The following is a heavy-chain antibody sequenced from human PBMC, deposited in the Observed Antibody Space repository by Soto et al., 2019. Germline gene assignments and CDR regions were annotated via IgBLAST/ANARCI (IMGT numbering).Heavy chain of an antibody. D-gene: IGHD2-15*01. CDR2: IIPIFGTA. J-gene: IGHJ6*02. Sequence: GASVKVSCKASGGTFSSYAISWVRQAPGQGLEWMGGIIPIFGTANYAQKFQGRVTITADKSTSTAYMELSSLRSEDTAVYYCALIPHCSGGSCYSYYYYGMDVWGQGTTVTVS. CDR1: GGTFSSYA. CDR3: ALIPHCSGGSCYSYYYYGMDV. V-gene: IGHV1-69*06.